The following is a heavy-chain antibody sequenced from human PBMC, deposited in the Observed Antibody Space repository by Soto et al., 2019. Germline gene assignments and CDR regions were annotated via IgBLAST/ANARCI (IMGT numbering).Heavy chain of an antibody. J-gene: IGHJ5*02. CDR1: GGSISSYY. D-gene: IGHD3-16*02. CDR3: ARRYSSFWFDP. Sequence: SETLSLTCTVSGGSISSYYWSWIRQPPGKGLEWIGYIYHSGSTNYNPSLKSRVTISVDTSKNQFSLKLSSVTAADTAVYYCARRYSSFWFDPWGQGTLVTVSS. V-gene: IGHV4-59*08. CDR2: IYHSGST.